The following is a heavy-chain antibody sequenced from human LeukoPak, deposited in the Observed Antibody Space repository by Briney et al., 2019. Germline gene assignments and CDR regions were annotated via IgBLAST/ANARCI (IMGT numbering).Heavy chain of an antibody. CDR1: GYTFTGYY. V-gene: IGHV1-2*02. Sequence: ASAKVSCKASGYTFTGYYMHWVRQAPGQGLEWMGWINPNSGGTNYAQKFQGRVTMTRDTSISTAYMELSRLRSDDTAVYYCAGDYYDSSGGLGYWGQGTLVTVSP. CDR2: INPNSGGT. J-gene: IGHJ4*02. CDR3: AGDYYDSSGGLGY. D-gene: IGHD3-22*01.